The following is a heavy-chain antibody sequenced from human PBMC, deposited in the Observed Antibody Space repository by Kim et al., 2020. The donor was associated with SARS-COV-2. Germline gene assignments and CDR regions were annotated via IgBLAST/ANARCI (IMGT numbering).Heavy chain of an antibody. CDR1: GFTFSSYA. CDR3: AKLLWFGELLYSDY. V-gene: IGHV3-23*01. Sequence: GGSLRLSCAGSGFTFSSYAMSWVRQAPGKGLEWVSAISGSSGSTYYADSVKGRFTISRDNSKKTLYLQMNSLRAEDTAVYYCAKLLWFGELLYSDYWGQGTLVTVSS. D-gene: IGHD3-10*01. CDR2: ISGSSGST. J-gene: IGHJ4*02.